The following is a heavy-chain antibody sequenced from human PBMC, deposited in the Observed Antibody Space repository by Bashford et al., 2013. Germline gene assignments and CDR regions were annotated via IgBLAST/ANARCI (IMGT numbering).Heavy chain of an antibody. D-gene: IGHD5-12*01. J-gene: IGHJ4*02. Sequence: ASVKVSCKASGDTFTAYYMYWMRQAPGQGLECMGRINPYSGRTTYDKKFQGRVTMTRDNADNSLYLQMNSLRANDTAVYYCARGQYSGYNFDFEYWGQGTLVTVSS. V-gene: IGHV1-2*06. CDR1: GDTFTAYY. CDR2: INPYSGRT. CDR3: ARGQYSGYNFDFEY.